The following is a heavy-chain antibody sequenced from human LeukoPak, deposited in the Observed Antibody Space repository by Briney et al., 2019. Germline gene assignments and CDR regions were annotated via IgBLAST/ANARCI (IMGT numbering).Heavy chain of an antibody. CDR3: ARDNEDSSGYSSGY. Sequence: PSETLSLTCTVSGGSISSGSYYWSWIRQPAGKGLEWIGRIYTSGSTNYNPSLKGRVTISVDTSKNQFSLKLSSVTAADTAVYYCARDNEDSSGYSSGYWGQGTLVTVSS. CDR1: GGSISSGSYY. V-gene: IGHV4-61*02. D-gene: IGHD3-22*01. J-gene: IGHJ4*02. CDR2: IYTSGST.